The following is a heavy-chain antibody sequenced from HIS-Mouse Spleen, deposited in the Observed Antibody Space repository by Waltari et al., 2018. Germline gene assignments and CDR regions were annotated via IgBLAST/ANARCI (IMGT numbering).Heavy chain of an antibody. Sequence: QVQLVQSGAEVKKPGASVKVSCKASGYTFTSYDINWVRQATGQWLEWMGWMNPNNGNTGYAQNFQGRVTMTRNTSISTAYMELSSLRSEDTAVYYCARIGSHRRGYSYGYWFDPWGQGTLVTVSS. V-gene: IGHV1-8*01. J-gene: IGHJ5*02. CDR3: ARIGSHRRGYSYGYWFDP. CDR1: GYTFTSYD. D-gene: IGHD5-18*01. CDR2: MNPNNGNT.